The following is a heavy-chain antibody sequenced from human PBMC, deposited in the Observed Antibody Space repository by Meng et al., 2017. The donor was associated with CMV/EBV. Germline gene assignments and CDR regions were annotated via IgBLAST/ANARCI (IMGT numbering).Heavy chain of an antibody. CDR2: IYSGGSST. Sequence: GGSLRLSCAASGFTFSSYAMSWVRQAPGKGLEWVSVIYSGGSSTYYADSVKGRFTISRDNSKNTLYLQMNSLRAEDTAVYYCAKVSGGHYFDYWGQGTLVTVS. V-gene: IGHV3-23*03. J-gene: IGHJ4*02. CDR3: AKVSGGHYFDY. CDR1: GFTFSSYA. D-gene: IGHD3-16*01.